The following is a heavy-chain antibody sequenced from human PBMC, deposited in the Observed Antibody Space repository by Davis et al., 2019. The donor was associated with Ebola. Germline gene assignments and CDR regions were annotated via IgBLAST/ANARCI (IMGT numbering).Heavy chain of an antibody. V-gene: IGHV1-18*04. Sequence: ASVKVSCKAPAYTFTSYGITWVRQAPGQGLEWMGSISAYNGNTNYAQKLQGRVTMTTDTSTSTAYMELRGLRSDDTAVYYCARDRGYSSGWYVQHWGKGTLVTVSS. CDR2: ISAYNGNT. CDR1: AYTFTSYG. CDR3: ARDRGYSSGWYVQH. J-gene: IGHJ1*01. D-gene: IGHD6-19*01.